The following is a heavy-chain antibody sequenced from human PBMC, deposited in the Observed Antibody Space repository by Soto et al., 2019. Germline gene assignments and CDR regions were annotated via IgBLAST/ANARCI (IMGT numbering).Heavy chain of an antibody. CDR2: IYYSGST. CDR1: GGSISSGGYY. V-gene: IGHV4-39*01. CDR3: ARQIQLWLRRGGYFDY. Sequence: QVQLQESGPGLMKPSQTLSLTCTVSGGSISSGGYYWSWIRQHPGKGLEWIGSIYYSGSTYYNPSLKSRVTISVDTSKNQFSLKLSSVTAADTAVYYCARQIQLWLRRGGYFDYWGQGTLVTVSS. J-gene: IGHJ4*02. D-gene: IGHD5-18*01.